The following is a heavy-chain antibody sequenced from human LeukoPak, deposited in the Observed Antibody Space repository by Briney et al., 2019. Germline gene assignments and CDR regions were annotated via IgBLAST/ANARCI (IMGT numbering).Heavy chain of an antibody. V-gene: IGHV4-34*01. J-gene: IGHJ5*02. D-gene: IGHD3-10*01. CDR1: GGSFSGYY. CDR2: INHSGST. Sequence: SETLSLTCAVYGGSFSGYYWSWIRQPPGKRLEWIGEINHSGSTNYNPSLKSRVTISVDTSKNQFSLKLSSVTAADTAVYYCARLYYYGSGSYYNVPTVNWFDPWGQGTLVTVSS. CDR3: ARLYYYGSGSYYNVPTVNWFDP.